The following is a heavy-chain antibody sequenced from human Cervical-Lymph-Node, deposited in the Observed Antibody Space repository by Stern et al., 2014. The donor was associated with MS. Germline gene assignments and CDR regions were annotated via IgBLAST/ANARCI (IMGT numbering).Heavy chain of an antibody. V-gene: IGHV3-30*18. D-gene: IGHD3-9*01. J-gene: IGHJ4*02. CDR3: AKAYDILTGYYLDY. CDR2: ISYDGSNK. Sequence: MQLVESGGGVVQPGRSLRLSCAASGFTFSSYGMHWVRQAPGKGLEWVAVISYDGSNKYYADSVKGRFPISRDNSKNTLYLQMNSLRAEDTAVYYCAKAYDILTGYYLDYWGQGTLVTVSS. CDR1: GFTFSSYG.